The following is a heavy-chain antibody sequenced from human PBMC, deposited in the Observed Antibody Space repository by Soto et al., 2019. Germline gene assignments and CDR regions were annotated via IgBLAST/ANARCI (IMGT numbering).Heavy chain of an antibody. Sequence: EVQLVESGGGMVQPGGSLKLSCTASGFTFSGSAVLWVRQASGKGLEWLGRMRSKGNNYAAAYATSVKGRIIISRDDSKNMAYLQMDRLKTEDTAVYYCGSSSSGWYLDYWGQGTLVTVSS. V-gene: IGHV3-73*01. J-gene: IGHJ4*02. CDR2: MRSKGNNYAA. D-gene: IGHD6-19*01. CDR3: GSSSSGWYLDY. CDR1: GFTFSGSA.